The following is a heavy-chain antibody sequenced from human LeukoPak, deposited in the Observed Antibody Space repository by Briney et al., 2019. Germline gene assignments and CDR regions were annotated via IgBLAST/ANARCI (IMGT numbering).Heavy chain of an antibody. D-gene: IGHD2-15*01. CDR3: ARDRGDCSGGSCYSYYYDMDV. Sequence: SVNVSCKASGGTFSSYAISWVRQAPGQGLEWMGRIIPILGIANYAQKFQGRVTITADKSTSTAYMELSSLRSEDTAVYYCARDRGDCSGGSCYSYYYDMDVWGQGTTVTVSS. CDR1: GGTFSSYA. V-gene: IGHV1-69*04. J-gene: IGHJ6*02. CDR2: IIPILGIA.